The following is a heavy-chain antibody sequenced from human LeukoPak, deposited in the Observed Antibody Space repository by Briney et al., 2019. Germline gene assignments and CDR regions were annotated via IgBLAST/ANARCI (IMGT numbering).Heavy chain of an antibody. J-gene: IGHJ4*02. V-gene: IGHV3-23*01. D-gene: IGHD6-6*01. CDR3: ALIAARPEVPLDY. CDR2: IGGGGGNT. CDR1: GFTFSSYA. Sequence: GGSLRLSCAASGFTFSSYAMSWVRQAPGKGLEWVSAIGGGGGNTYYADSVRGRFTISRDNSKNTLYLQMNSLRAEDTAVYYCALIAARPEVPLDYWGQGTLVTVSS.